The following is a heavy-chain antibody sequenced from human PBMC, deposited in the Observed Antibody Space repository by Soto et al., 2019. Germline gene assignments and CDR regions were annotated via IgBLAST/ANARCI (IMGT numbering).Heavy chain of an antibody. CDR2: ISGSGGST. CDR3: AKPPSSELVGATTAFFQH. D-gene: IGHD1-26*01. Sequence: AGGSLRLSCAASGFTFSSYAMSWVRQAPGKGLEWVSAISGSGGSTYYADSVKGRFTISRDNSKNTLYLQMNSLRAEDTAVYYCAKPPSSELVGATTAFFQHWGQGTLVTVSS. J-gene: IGHJ1*01. V-gene: IGHV3-23*01. CDR1: GFTFSSYA.